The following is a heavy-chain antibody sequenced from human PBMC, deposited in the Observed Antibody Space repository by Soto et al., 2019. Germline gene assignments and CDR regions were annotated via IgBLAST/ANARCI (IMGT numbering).Heavy chain of an antibody. V-gene: IGHV1-69*06. Sequence: GASVKVSCKASGGTFSSYAISWVRQAPGQGLEWMGGIIPIFGTANYAQKFQGRVTITADKSTSTAYMELSSLRSEDTAVYYCARDRVGQRSSWYTWFDPWGQGPLVTVYS. CDR3: ARDRVGQRSSWYTWFDP. CDR1: GGTFSSYA. CDR2: IIPIFGTA. J-gene: IGHJ5*02. D-gene: IGHD6-13*01.